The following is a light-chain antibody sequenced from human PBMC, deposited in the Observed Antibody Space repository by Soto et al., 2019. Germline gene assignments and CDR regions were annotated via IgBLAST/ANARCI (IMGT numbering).Light chain of an antibody. J-gene: IGKJ5*01. Sequence: EIVMTQSPGTLSLSPGERATLSCRASQSVSSRLAWYQQKPGQAPRLLISGASSRATGIPDRFSGSGSGTDFTLTISRLEPEDFAVYYCQQYGSSPRITFGQGTRLEI. CDR1: QSVSSR. CDR2: GAS. CDR3: QQYGSSPRIT. V-gene: IGKV3-20*01.